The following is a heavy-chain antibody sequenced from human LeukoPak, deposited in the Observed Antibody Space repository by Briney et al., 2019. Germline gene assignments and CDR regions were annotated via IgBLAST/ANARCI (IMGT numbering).Heavy chain of an antibody. CDR3: AKDLGNGGFDY. CDR1: GGSISSNHW. Sequence: SGTLSLTCAVSGGSISSNHWWTWIRQPPGKGLEWIGYIYYSGSTYYNPSLKSRLTMSVDTSKNQFSLKLSSVTAADTAVYYCAKDLGNGGFDYWGQGTLVTVSS. D-gene: IGHD4-23*01. J-gene: IGHJ4*02. CDR2: IYYSGST. V-gene: IGHV4-30-4*01.